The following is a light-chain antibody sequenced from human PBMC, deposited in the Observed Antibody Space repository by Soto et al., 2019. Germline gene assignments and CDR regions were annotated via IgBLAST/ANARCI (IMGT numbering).Light chain of an antibody. J-gene: IGKJ5*01. CDR3: QQYMRYPAT. Sequence: AIRMTQSPSSFSASTGDRVTISCRASQDIGPFLAWYQQKPGKAPNLLIYSASTLRSGVPSRFSGSGSGTDFTLTISSLQSEDFATYYCQQYMRYPATFGQGTHWRL. CDR2: SAS. CDR1: QDIGPF. V-gene: IGKV1-8*01.